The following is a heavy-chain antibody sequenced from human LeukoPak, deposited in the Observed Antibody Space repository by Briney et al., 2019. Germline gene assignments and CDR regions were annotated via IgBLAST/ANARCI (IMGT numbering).Heavy chain of an antibody. Sequence: SETLSLTCTVSGGSISSYYWSWIRQPAGKGLEWIGRIYTSGSTNYNPSLKSRVTMSVDTSKNQFSLKLSSVTAADTAVYYCARDLVFVVPAATPWFDPWGQGTLVTVSS. CDR2: IYTSGST. CDR3: ARDLVFVVPAATPWFDP. V-gene: IGHV4-4*07. J-gene: IGHJ5*02. CDR1: GGSISSYY. D-gene: IGHD2-2*01.